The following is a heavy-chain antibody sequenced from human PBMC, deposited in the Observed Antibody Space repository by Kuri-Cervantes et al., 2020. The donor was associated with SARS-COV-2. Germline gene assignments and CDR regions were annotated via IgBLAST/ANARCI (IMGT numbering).Heavy chain of an antibody. J-gene: IGHJ1*01. CDR2: IYSGGSST. D-gene: IGHD3-22*01. V-gene: IGHV3-23*03. CDR1: GFTFSSYA. Sequence: GGSLRLSCAASGFTFSSYAMSWVRQAPGKGLEWVSVIYSGGSSTYYADSVKDRFTISRDNSKNTLYLQMNSLRAEDTAVYYCAKDSYEEYFQHWGQGTLVTVSS. CDR3: AKDSYEEYFQH.